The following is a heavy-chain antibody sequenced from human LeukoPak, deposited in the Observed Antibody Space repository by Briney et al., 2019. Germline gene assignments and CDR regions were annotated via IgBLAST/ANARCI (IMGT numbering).Heavy chain of an antibody. CDR2: INPSGGST. V-gene: IGHV1-46*01. CDR3: ARGQGIRTGDETYYYDSSGYEGDAFDI. J-gene: IGHJ3*02. Sequence: ASVKVSCKASGDTFTNYYVHWVRQAPGQGLEWMGIINPSGGSTTYAQKFQGRVTMTRDTSASTVYMELSSLRSADTAIYYCARGQGIRTGDETYYYDSSGYEGDAFDIWGQGTMVTVSS. D-gene: IGHD3-22*01. CDR1: GDTFTNYY.